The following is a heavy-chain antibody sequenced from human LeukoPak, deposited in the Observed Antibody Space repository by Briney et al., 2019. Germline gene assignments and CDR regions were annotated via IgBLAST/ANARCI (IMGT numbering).Heavy chain of an antibody. CDR3: ARAADGSGSYPSFDY. D-gene: IGHD3-10*01. J-gene: IGHJ4*02. CDR2: INPNSGGT. V-gene: IGHV1-2*02. CDR1: GYTFTGYY. Sequence: ASVKVSCKASGYTFTGYYIHWVRQAPGHGLEWMGWINPNSGGTNYAQKFQGRVTMTRDTSISTAYMDLSRLRSDDTAVYYCARAADGSGSYPSFDYWGQGTLVTVSS.